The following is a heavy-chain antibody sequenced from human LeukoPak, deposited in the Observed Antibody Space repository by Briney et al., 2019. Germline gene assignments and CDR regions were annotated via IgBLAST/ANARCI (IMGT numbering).Heavy chain of an antibody. CDR1: GGTFSSYA. D-gene: IGHD3-22*01. CDR2: IIPIFGTA. V-gene: IGHV1-69*05. CDR3: ARDFRDSSGYSHAEYFQH. J-gene: IGHJ1*01. Sequence: SVKVSCMASGGTFSSYAISWVRQAPGQGLEWMGGIIPIFGTANYAQKFQGRVTITTDESMSTAYMELSSLRSEDTAVYYCARDFRDSSGYSHAEYFQHWGQGTLVTVSS.